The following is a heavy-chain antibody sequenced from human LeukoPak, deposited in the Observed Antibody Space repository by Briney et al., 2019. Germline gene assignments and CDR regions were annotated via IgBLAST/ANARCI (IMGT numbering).Heavy chain of an antibody. CDR3: ARDRAVLTYYYYYYMDV. V-gene: IGHV3-7*01. D-gene: IGHD3-10*01. Sequence: GGSLRLSCAASGFTFSAYWMSWVRQAPGKGLEWVANIKQDGSEKYYVDSVEGRFTIFRDNAKNSLYLQMNSLRAEDTAVHYCARDRAVLTYYYYYYMDVWGKGTTVTVSS. CDR2: IKQDGSEK. J-gene: IGHJ6*03. CDR1: GFTFSAYW.